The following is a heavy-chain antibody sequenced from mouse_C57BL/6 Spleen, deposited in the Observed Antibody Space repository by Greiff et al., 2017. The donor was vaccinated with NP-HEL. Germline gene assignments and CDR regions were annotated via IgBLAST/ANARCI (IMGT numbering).Heavy chain of an antibody. J-gene: IGHJ2*01. D-gene: IGHD2-12*01. CDR2: IHPSDSDT. Sequence: QVQLKQPGAELVKPGASVKVSCKASGYTFTSYWMHWVKQRPGQGLEWIGRIHPSDSDTNYNQKFKGKATLTVDKSSSTAYMQLSSLTSEDSAVYYCAISSYYSPFDYWGQGTTLTVSS. V-gene: IGHV1-74*01. CDR1: GYTFTSYW. CDR3: AISSYYSPFDY.